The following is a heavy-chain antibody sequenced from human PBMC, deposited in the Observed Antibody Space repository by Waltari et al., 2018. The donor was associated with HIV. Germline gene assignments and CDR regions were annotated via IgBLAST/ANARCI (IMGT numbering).Heavy chain of an antibody. V-gene: IGHV3-74*01. Sequence: EVQLVESGGGLVQPGGSLRLSCAASGFPFVGYWMHWVRQAPGKGLVWVSRIKSDGSSTIYADSVKGRFTTSRDNAKNTLYLQMSSLRAEDAAVYYCTRETAAAGTILFDYWGQGTLVTVSS. CDR1: GFPFVGYW. CDR2: IKSDGSST. J-gene: IGHJ4*02. D-gene: IGHD6-13*01. CDR3: TRETAAAGTILFDY.